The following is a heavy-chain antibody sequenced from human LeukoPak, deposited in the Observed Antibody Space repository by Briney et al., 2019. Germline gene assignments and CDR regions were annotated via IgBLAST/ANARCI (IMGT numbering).Heavy chain of an antibody. CDR2: IYTSGST. CDR3: ARQSYSTYPFDP. CDR1: GDSISSYY. D-gene: IGHD2/OR15-2a*01. Sequence: PSETLSLTCTVSGDSISSYYWSWIRQPPGKGLEWIGYIYTSGSTNYDPSLKSRVTLSLDTSKNQFSLNLSSVTAADTAVYYCARQSYSTYPFDPWGQGALVTVSS. V-gene: IGHV4-4*09. J-gene: IGHJ5*02.